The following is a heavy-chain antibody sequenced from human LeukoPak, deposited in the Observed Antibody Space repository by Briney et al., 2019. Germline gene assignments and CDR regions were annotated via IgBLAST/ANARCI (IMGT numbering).Heavy chain of an antibody. CDR3: AKDPSRALLWFGESLI. V-gene: IGHV3-23*01. J-gene: IGHJ4*02. CDR1: GFTFSSYA. Sequence: GGSLRLSCAASGFTFSSYAMSWIRQAPGKGLEWVSAISGSGGSTYYADSVKGRFTISRDNSKNTLYLQMNSLRAEDTAAYYCAKDPSRALLWFGESLIWGQGTLVTVSS. CDR2: ISGSGGST. D-gene: IGHD3-10*01.